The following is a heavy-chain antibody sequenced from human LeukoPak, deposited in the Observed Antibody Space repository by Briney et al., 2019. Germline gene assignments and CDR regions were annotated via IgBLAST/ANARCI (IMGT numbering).Heavy chain of an antibody. CDR3: ARDRGNDYFDS. CDR1: GFSFNSDW. V-gene: IGHV3-33*08. Sequence: GGSLRLSCAASGFSFNSDWMDWVRQAPGKRLEWLTFTWSDGRSEYYADSVKGRFSVSRDNSKNTVYLQIDSLRVEDTAVYYCARDRGNDYFDSWGQGTLVTVSS. CDR2: TWSDGRSE. J-gene: IGHJ4*02.